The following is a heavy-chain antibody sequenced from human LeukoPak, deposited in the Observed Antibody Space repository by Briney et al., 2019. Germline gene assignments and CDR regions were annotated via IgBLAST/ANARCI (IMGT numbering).Heavy chain of an antibody. J-gene: IGHJ4*02. CDR3: ARGSLRVDY. D-gene: IGHD1-26*01. V-gene: IGHV4-59*01. CDR1: GGFISSYY. Sequence: PSETLSLTCTVSGGFISSYYWRWLRQPPGKGLEWLGYIYYSGSTNYNPSLKSRVTISVDTSKNQFSLKLSSVTAADTAVYYCARGSLRVDYWGQGTLVTVSA. CDR2: IYYSGST.